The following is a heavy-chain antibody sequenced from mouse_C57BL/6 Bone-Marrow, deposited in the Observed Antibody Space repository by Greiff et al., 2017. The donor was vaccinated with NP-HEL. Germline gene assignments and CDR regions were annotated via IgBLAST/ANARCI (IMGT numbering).Heavy chain of an antibody. Sequence: QVQLKQPGAELVRPGSSVKLSCKASSYTFTSYWMHWVKQRPIQGLEWIGNIDPSDSETHYNQKFKDKATLTVDKSSSTAYMQLSSLTSEDSAVYYCARGDGSSSNFDYWGQGTTLTVSS. CDR3: ARGDGSSSNFDY. CDR1: SYTFTSYW. CDR2: IDPSDSET. J-gene: IGHJ2*01. D-gene: IGHD1-1*01. V-gene: IGHV1-52*01.